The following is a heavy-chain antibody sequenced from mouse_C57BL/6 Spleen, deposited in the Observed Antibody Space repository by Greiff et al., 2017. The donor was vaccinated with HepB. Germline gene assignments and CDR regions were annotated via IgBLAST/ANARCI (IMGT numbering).Heavy chain of an antibody. D-gene: IGHD2-1*01. CDR1: GFNIKDYY. V-gene: IGHV14-2*01. Sequence: VQLKQSGAELVKPGASVKLSCTASGFNIKDYYMHWVKQRTEQGLEWIGRIDPEDGETKYAPKFQGKATITADTSSNTAYLQLSSLTSEGTAVYYFARRYGNYRPWFAYWGQGTLVTVSA. J-gene: IGHJ3*01. CDR2: IDPEDGET. CDR3: ARRYGNYRPWFAY.